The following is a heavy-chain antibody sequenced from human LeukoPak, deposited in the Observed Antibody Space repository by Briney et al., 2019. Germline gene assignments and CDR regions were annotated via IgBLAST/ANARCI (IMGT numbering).Heavy chain of an antibody. CDR1: GFTFSSYG. D-gene: IGHD3-22*01. J-gene: IGHJ4*02. Sequence: GGSLRLSCAASGFTFSSYGMHWVRQAPGKGLEWLAVISYDGSNKYYADSVKGRFTISRDNSKNTLYLQMNSLRAEDTAVYYCAKAYYYDSSGYPDYWGQGTLVTVSS. CDR3: AKAYYYDSSGYPDY. V-gene: IGHV3-30*18. CDR2: ISYDGSNK.